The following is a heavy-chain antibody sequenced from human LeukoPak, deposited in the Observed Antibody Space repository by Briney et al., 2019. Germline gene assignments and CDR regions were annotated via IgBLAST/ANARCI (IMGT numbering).Heavy chain of an antibody. D-gene: IGHD3-22*01. CDR1: GFTVSSNY. Sequence: QPGGSLRLSCAASGFTVSSNYMSWVRQAPGKGLEWVSVIYSGGSTYYADSVKGRFTISRDNSKNTLYLQMNSLRAEDTAVYYCATPHSDSSGYFDYWGQGTLVTVSS. V-gene: IGHV3-53*01. J-gene: IGHJ4*02. CDR2: IYSGGST. CDR3: ATPHSDSSGYFDY.